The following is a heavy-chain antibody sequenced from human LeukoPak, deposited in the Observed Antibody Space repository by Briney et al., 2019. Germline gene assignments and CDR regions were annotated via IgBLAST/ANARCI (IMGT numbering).Heavy chain of an antibody. V-gene: IGHV1-24*01. CDR1: GYTLTELS. CDR3: ATSRFGDDWFDP. Sequence: AASVKVSCKVSGYTLTELSMHWVRQAPGKGLEWMGGFDPEDGETIYAQKFQGRVTMTEDTSTDTAYMELSSLRSEDTAVYYCATSRFGDDWFDPWGQGTLVTVSS. J-gene: IGHJ5*02. CDR2: FDPEDGET. D-gene: IGHD3-10*01.